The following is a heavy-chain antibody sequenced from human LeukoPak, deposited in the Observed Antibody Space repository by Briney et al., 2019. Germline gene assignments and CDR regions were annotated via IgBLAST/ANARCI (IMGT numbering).Heavy chain of an antibody. J-gene: IGHJ6*03. CDR3: ARGPGGGYSYYFLHV. D-gene: IGHD3-10*01. Sequence: SETLSLTCTVSGGSISSYYWSWIRQPPGKGLEWIANIYYSGSTNYNPSLTSRVSASVDTSKNQFSLRLSSVTTADTAVYYCARGPGGGYSYYFLHVWGKGTTVTVSS. CDR2: IYYSGST. V-gene: IGHV4-59*01. CDR1: GGSISSYY.